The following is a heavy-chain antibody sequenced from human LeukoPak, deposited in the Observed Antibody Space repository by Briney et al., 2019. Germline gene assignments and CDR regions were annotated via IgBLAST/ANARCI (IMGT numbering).Heavy chain of an antibody. CDR2: IYYSGST. V-gene: IGHV4-39*01. D-gene: IGHD3-9*01. Sequence: SETLSLTCTVSGGSISSSSYYWGWIRQPPGKGLEWIGSIYYSGSTYYNPSLKSRVTISVDTSKNQFSLKLSSVTAADTAVYYCARLGGEYFDWPYLYYFDYWGQGTLVTVSS. CDR3: ARLGGEYFDWPYLYYFDY. J-gene: IGHJ4*02. CDR1: GGSISSSSYY.